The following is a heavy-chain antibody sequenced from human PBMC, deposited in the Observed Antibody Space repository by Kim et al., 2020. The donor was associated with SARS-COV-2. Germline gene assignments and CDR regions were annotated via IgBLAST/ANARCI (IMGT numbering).Heavy chain of an antibody. D-gene: IGHD4-17*01. Sequence: GGSLRLSCAASGFTVSSTYMTWVRQAPGKGLEWIAVIYSDGSTYYSDSVKGRFTISRDNSKNTVYLQMNSLRVEDTAVYFCARGRPNYGDFRDWGQGTLV. CDR3: ARGRPNYGDFRD. J-gene: IGHJ4*02. V-gene: IGHV3-53*01. CDR2: IYSDGST. CDR1: GFTVSSTY.